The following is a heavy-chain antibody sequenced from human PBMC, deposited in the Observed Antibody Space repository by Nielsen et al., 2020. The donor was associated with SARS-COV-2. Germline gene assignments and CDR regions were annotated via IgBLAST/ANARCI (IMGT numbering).Heavy chain of an antibody. CDR2: ISYDGSNK. CDR3: ARVNSGSYSGAFDI. CDR1: GFTFSSYA. Sequence: GGSLRLSCAASGFTFSSYAMHWVRQAPGKGLEWVAVISYDGSNKYYADSVKGRFTISRDNSKNTLYLQMNSLRAEDTAMYYCARVNSGSYSGAFDIWGQGTMVTVSS. D-gene: IGHD1-26*01. V-gene: IGHV3-30*04. J-gene: IGHJ3*02.